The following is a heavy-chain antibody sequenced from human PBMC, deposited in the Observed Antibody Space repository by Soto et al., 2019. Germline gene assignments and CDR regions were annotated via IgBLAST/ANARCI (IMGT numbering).Heavy chain of an antibody. D-gene: IGHD1-26*01. Sequence: QVQLQQWGAGLLKPSETLSLTCAVYGGPFRGYYWSWIRQPPGKGLEWIGEINHSGSTHYNPSLKSRVTLSVDPSKNQFSLRLNSVTAADTAVYYCAGGTYYADWGQGALVTVSS. CDR2: INHSGST. J-gene: IGHJ4*02. CDR3: AGGTYYAD. CDR1: GGPFRGYY. V-gene: IGHV4-34*01.